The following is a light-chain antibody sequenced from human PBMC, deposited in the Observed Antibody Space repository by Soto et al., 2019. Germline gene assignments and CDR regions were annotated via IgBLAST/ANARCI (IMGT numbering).Light chain of an antibody. CDR3: MQALQTPSLT. Sequence: DIVMTQSPLSLPVTPGEPASISCRSSQSLLQSDGHNYLNWYLQKPGQSPQLLIYLGSHRASGVPDRFSGSGSGTDFTLKISRVEAVDVGIYYFMQALQTPSLTFGQGTRLEIK. CDR1: QSLLQSDGHNY. J-gene: IGKJ5*01. CDR2: LGS. V-gene: IGKV2-28*01.